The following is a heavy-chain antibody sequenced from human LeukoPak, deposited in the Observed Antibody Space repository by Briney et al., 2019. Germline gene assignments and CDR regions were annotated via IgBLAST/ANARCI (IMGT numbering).Heavy chain of an antibody. CDR2: ISAYNGNT. V-gene: IGHV1-18*01. CDR1: GYTFTSYG. Sequence: ASVKVSCKASGYTFTSYGISWVRQAPGQGLEWMGWISAYNGNTNYAQKLQGRVTMTTDTSTSTAYMELRSLRSDDTAVYYCARAGRELLRGSPTTFGAFDIWGQGTMVTVSS. D-gene: IGHD1-26*01. CDR3: ARAGRELLRGSPTTFGAFDI. J-gene: IGHJ3*02.